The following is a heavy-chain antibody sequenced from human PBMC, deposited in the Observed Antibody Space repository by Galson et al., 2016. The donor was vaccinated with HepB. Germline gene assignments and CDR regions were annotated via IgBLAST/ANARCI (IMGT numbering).Heavy chain of an antibody. D-gene: IGHD3/OR15-3a*01. V-gene: IGHV1-46*03. CDR1: GYTFTTYN. CDR2: INPSGGSP. Sequence: SVKVSCKASGYTFTTYNIHWVRLAPGQGLEWMGIINPSGGSPNYAQKFQGRVTLTSDTSTSTVYMQLGSLRSDDTAVYYCTRGGGFWAGWTYWGQGTLVTVSS. CDR3: TRGGGFWAGWTY. J-gene: IGHJ4*02.